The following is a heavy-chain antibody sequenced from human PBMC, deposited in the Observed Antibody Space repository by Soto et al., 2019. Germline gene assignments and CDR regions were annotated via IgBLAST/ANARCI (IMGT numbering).Heavy chain of an antibody. V-gene: IGHV1-69*13. D-gene: IGHD6-13*01. J-gene: IGHJ6*02. CDR1: GGTFSSYA. Sequence: SVKVSCKASGGTFSSYAISWVRQAPGQGLEWMGGIIPIFGTANYAQKFQGRVTITADESTSTAYMELSSLRSEDTAMYYCARHISNFRYYYYAMDVWGQGTTVTVSS. CDR2: IIPIFGTA. CDR3: ARHISNFRYYYYAMDV.